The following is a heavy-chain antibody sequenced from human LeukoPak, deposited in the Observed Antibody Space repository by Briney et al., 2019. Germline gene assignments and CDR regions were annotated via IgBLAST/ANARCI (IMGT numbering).Heavy chain of an antibody. CDR3: ARDEQSRGDSDY. Sequence: PGGSLRLSCAASGFTFSSQSMIWVRQAPGKGLEWIPTISSTSSDKNYADTVKSRFTISRDNAKNALYRQMNNLRAEDTAVYYCARDEQSRGDSDYWGQGTLVTVSS. CDR2: ISSTSSDK. J-gene: IGHJ4*02. V-gene: IGHV3-21*01. CDR1: GFTFSSQS. D-gene: IGHD3-10*01.